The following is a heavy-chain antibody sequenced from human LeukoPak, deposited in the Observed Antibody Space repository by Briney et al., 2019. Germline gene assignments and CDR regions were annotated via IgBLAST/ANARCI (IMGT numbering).Heavy chain of an antibody. V-gene: IGHV4-59*12. J-gene: IGHJ4*02. CDR3: AREGRSATDGY. Sequence: SETLSLTCTVSGGSISSYYWSWIRQPPGKGLEWIGYIYYSGSINYNPSLKSRVTISVDTSKNQFSLKLRSVTAADTAVYYCAREGRSATDGYWGQGTLVTVSS. CDR1: GGSISSYY. CDR2: IYYSGSI.